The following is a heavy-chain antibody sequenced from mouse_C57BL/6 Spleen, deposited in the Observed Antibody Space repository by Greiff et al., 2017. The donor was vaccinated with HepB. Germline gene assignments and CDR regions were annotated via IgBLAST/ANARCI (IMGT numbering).Heavy chain of an antibody. Sequence: VQLQQSGAELVKPGASVKISCKASGYAFSSYWMNWVKQRPGKGLAWIGQIYPGDGDTNYNGKFKGKATLTADKSSSTAYVQRSSLTSKDSAVYFCARFGYYMVDYWGQGTTLTVSS. CDR3: ARFGYYMVDY. V-gene: IGHV1-80*01. CDR1: GYAFSSYW. D-gene: IGHD1-1*01. J-gene: IGHJ2*01. CDR2: IYPGDGDT.